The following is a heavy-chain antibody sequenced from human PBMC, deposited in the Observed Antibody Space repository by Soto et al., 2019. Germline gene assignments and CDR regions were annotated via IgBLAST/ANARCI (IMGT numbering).Heavy chain of an antibody. CDR3: AAKYYYYVWGSADYGMYV. CDR1: GFTFTISA. J-gene: IGHJ6*02. D-gene: IGHD3-16*01. Sequence: SVKVSCKASGFTFTISAVQWVRQARGQRLEWIGWIVVGSGNTNYAQKFQERVTITRDMSTSTAYMELSSLRSEDTAVYYCAAKYYYYVWGSADYGMYVCGQGTTVIVSS. V-gene: IGHV1-58*01. CDR2: IVVGSGNT.